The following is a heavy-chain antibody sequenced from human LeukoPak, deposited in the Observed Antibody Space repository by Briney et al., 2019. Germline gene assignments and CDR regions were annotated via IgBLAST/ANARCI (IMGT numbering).Heavy chain of an antibody. Sequence: GASVKVSCKASGYTFTSYYMHWVRQAPGQGLEWMGIINPSGGSTSYAQKFQGRVTMTRDTSTSTVYMELSSLRSEDTAVYYCASANMVRGVNRWFDPWGQGTLVTVSS. D-gene: IGHD3-10*01. CDR3: ASANMVRGVNRWFDP. J-gene: IGHJ5*02. CDR2: INPSGGST. CDR1: GYTFTSYY. V-gene: IGHV1-46*01.